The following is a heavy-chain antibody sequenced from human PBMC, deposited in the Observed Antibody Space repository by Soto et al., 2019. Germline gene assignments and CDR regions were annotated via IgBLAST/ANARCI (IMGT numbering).Heavy chain of an antibody. CDR3: ARASTYSSSSGVLNWFDP. J-gene: IGHJ5*02. V-gene: IGHV4-34*01. Sequence: SETLSLTCAVYGGSFSGYYWIWIRQPPGKGLEWIGEINHSGSTNYNPSLKSRVTISVDTSKNQFSLKLSSVTAADTAVYYCARASTYSSSSGVLNWFDPWGQGTLVTVSS. D-gene: IGHD6-6*01. CDR2: INHSGST. CDR1: GGSFSGYY.